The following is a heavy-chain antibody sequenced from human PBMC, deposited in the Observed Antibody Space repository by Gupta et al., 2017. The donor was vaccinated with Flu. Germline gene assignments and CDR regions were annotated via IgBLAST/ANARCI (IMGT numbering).Heavy chain of an antibody. D-gene: IGHD6-13*01. CDR1: GFTFSSYS. CDR2: ISSSSSYI. Sequence: EVQLVESGGGLVKPGGSLRLSCAASGFTFSSYSMNWVRQAPGKGLEWVSSISSSSSYIYYADSVKGRFTISRDNAKNSLYLQMNSLRAEDTAVYYCASGLMYIAAAQTGYWGQGTLVTVSS. V-gene: IGHV3-21*01. J-gene: IGHJ4*02. CDR3: ASGLMYIAAAQTGY.